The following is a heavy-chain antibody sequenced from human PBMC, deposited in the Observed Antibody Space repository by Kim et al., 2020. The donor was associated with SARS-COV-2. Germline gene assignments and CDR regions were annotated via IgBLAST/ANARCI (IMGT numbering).Heavy chain of an antibody. V-gene: IGHV4-59*01. CDR3: AGDRFPRGGSGWSNYYYYGMDV. CDR2: IYYSGST. Sequence: SETLSLTCTVSGGSISSYYWSWIRQPPGKGLEWIGYIYYSGSTNYNPSLKCRVTISVDTSKNQFSLKLSSVTAADTAVYYCAGDRFPRGGSGWSNYYYYGMDVWGQGTTVTVSS. D-gene: IGHD6-19*01. J-gene: IGHJ6*02. CDR1: GGSISSYY.